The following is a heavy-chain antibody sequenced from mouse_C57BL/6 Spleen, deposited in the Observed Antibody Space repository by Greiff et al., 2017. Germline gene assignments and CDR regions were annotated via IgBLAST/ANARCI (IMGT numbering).Heavy chain of an antibody. CDR2: INYDGSST. Sequence: EVKLMESEGGLVQPGSSMKLSCTASGFTFSDYYMAWVRQVPEKGLEWVANINYDGSSTYYLDSLKSRFIISRDNAKNILYLQMSSLKSEDTATYYCARAYYDYDDYSMDYWGQGTSVTVSS. J-gene: IGHJ4*01. D-gene: IGHD2-4*01. CDR3: ARAYYDYDDYSMDY. CDR1: GFTFSDYY. V-gene: IGHV5-16*01.